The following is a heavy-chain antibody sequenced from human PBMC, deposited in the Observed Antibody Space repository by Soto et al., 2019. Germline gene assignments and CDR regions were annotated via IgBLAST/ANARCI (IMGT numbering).Heavy chain of an antibody. CDR3: TRVHSDQFWFGGGFDT. CDR2: IYGSGRV. CDR1: GGSISGYY. J-gene: IGHJ5*02. V-gene: IGHV4-4*07. D-gene: IGHD3-16*01. Sequence: QVQLQESGPRLVQPSEALSLICSVSGGSISGYYWCWIRQPAGKGLVWIGRIYGSGRVEYHPSLKRRVTMSVDMSKTHFSLKLTSVTAADTAACYCTRVHSDQFWFGGGFDTWGQAVLLTVSA.